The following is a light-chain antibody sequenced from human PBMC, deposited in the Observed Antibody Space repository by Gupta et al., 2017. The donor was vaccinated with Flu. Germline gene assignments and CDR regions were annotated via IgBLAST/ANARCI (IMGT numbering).Light chain of an antibody. J-gene: IGLJ2*01. V-gene: IGLV2-14*01. CDR1: SSDVGGYNY. Sequence: TSSDVGGYNYVSWYQQHPGKATKLMIYEVSNRPSGVSNRFSGSKSGNTASLTISGLQAEDEADYYCSSYTSSGTLVFGGGTKLTVL. CDR3: SSYTSSGTLV. CDR2: EVS.